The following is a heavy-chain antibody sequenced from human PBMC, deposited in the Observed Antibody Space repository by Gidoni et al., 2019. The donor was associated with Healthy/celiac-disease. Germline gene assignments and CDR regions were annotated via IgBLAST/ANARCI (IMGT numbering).Heavy chain of an antibody. CDR3: ARLKIVATIPQLDAFDI. J-gene: IGHJ3*02. CDR1: GGSISSGDYY. CDR2: IYYSGST. D-gene: IGHD5-12*01. Sequence: QVQLQESGPGLVKPSQTLSLTCTVSGGSISSGDYYWSWIRQPPGKGLEWIGYIYYSGSTYYNPSLKSRVTISVDTFKNQFSLKLSSVTAADTAVYYCARLKIVATIPQLDAFDIWGQGTMVTVSS. V-gene: IGHV4-30-4*01.